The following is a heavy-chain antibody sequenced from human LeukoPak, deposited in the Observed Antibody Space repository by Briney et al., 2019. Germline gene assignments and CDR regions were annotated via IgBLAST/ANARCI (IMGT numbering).Heavy chain of an antibody. CDR3: VRDLQDIHAFDI. CDR2: ISSSSSTI. J-gene: IGHJ3*02. V-gene: IGHV3-48*02. CDR1: GFTFSSNS. Sequence: QPGGSLRLSCAASGFTFSSNSMNWVRQAPGKGLERVSYISSSSSTIYYADSVKGRFTISKDNAKNSLYLQMNSLRDEDTAVCYCVRDLQDIHAFDIWGEGTMVTVSS.